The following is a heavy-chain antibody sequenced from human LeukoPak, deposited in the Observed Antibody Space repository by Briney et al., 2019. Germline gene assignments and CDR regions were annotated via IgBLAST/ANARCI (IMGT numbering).Heavy chain of an antibody. CDR1: GFSVSSNY. Sequence: PGGSLRLSCAASGFSVSSNYMNWVRQAPGKGLEGGSVIYSGGSTYYEGSVKGRFTISRDNSKNTLYLQMNNLRAEDTAVYYCASHWELRYWGQGTLVTVSS. D-gene: IGHD1-26*01. V-gene: IGHV3-53*01. CDR3: ASHWELRY. J-gene: IGHJ4*02. CDR2: IYSGGST.